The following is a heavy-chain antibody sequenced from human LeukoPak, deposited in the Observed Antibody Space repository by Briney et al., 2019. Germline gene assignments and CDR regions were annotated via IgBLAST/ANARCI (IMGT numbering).Heavy chain of an antibody. V-gene: IGHV4-4*07. D-gene: IGHD6-19*01. CDR2: IYTSGST. CDR1: GGSISSYY. Sequence: NPSETLSLTCTVSGGSISSYYWSWIRQPAGKGLEWIGRIYTSGSTNYNPSLKSRVTMSVDTSKNQFSLKLSSVTAADTAVYYCAREYVVAGYYYYYYMDVWGKGTTVTISS. J-gene: IGHJ6*03. CDR3: AREYVVAGYYYYYYMDV.